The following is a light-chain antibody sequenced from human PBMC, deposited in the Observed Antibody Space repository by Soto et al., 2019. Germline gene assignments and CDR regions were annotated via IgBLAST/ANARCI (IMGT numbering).Light chain of an antibody. CDR1: SGHSSYA. V-gene: IGLV4-69*01. Sequence: QSVLTQSPSASASLGASVKLTCTLSSGHSSYAIAWHQQQPEKGPRYLMKLNSDGSHNKGDGIPDRFSGSSSGAERYLTISSLQSEDEADYYCQTWDTGHVVFGGGTKLT. CDR2: LNSDGSH. J-gene: IGLJ2*01. CDR3: QTWDTGHVV.